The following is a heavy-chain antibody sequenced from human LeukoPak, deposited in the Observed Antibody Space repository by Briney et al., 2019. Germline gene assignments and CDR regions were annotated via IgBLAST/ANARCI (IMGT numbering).Heavy chain of an antibody. CDR1: GYSISSGYY. V-gene: IGHV4-38-2*02. J-gene: IGHJ4*02. Sequence: SETLSLTCTVSGYSISSGYYWGLIRQPPGKGLEWIGSIYHSGSTYYNPSLKSRVTISVDTSKNQFSLKLSSVTAADTAVYYCARDQLGIVGALGYFDYWGQGTLVTVCS. CDR3: ARDQLGIVGALGYFDY. D-gene: IGHD1-26*01. CDR2: IYHSGST.